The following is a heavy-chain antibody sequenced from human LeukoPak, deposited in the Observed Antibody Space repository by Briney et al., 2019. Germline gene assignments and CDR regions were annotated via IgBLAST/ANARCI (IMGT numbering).Heavy chain of an antibody. CDR1: GFTFTRSG. J-gene: IGHJ4*02. D-gene: IGHD5-12*01. Sequence: SVKVSCKASGFTFTRSGVRWVRQARGQGLEWIGWLAVGSGNTKYAQKFQGRVTITRDMSTSTAYMELYSLRSEDTALYYCAAARGATIELLDYWGQGTLVTVSS. CDR3: AAARGATIELLDY. CDR2: LAVGSGNT. V-gene: IGHV1-58*01.